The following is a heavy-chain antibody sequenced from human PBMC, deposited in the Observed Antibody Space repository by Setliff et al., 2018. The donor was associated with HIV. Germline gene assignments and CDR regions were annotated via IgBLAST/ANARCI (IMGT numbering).Heavy chain of an antibody. D-gene: IGHD6-13*01. CDR2: IYHSGNT. V-gene: IGHV4-30-2*01. CDR1: GGFISTGGYS. J-gene: IGHJ4*02. CDR3: ARGGSRGSWYWDY. Sequence: ASETLSLTCTVSGGFISTGGYSWSWIRQPPGKGLEWIGYIYHSGNTHYNPSLKSRVSISVDRSKNHFSLRLSSVTAADTAVYYCARGGSRGSWYWDYWGQGTLVTVSS.